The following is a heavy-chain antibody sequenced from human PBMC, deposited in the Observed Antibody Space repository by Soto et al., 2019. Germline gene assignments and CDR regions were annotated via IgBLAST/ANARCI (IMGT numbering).Heavy chain of an antibody. V-gene: IGHV1-69*01. Sequence: GQGLEWMGGIIPIFGTANYAQKFQGRVTITADESTSTAYMELSSLRSEDTAGDYCARDAVNTMPYYFDYWGQGTLVTVSS. J-gene: IGHJ4*02. D-gene: IGHD2-2*01. CDR3: ARDAVNTMPYYFDY. CDR2: IIPIFGTA.